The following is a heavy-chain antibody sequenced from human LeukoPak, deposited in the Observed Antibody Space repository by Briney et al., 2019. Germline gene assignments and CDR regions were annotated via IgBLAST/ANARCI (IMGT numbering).Heavy chain of an antibody. J-gene: IGHJ4*02. CDR1: DGSISSYY. D-gene: IGHD3-3*01. V-gene: IGHV4-59*01. Sequence: SETLSLTCTVSDGSISSYYWSWIRQPPGKGLEWIGHIYDSGSTNYNPSLKSRVTISVDTSKNQFSLKLSSVTAADTAVYYCAREFSWSGFFDYWGQGTLVTVSS. CDR2: IYDSGST. CDR3: AREFSWSGFFDY.